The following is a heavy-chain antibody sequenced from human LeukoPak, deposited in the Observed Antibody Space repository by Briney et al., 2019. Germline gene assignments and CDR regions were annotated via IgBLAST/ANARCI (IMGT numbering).Heavy chain of an antibody. V-gene: IGHV3-9*01. D-gene: IGHD3-22*01. CDR2: ISWNSGSI. CDR1: GFTFSSYS. Sequence: PGGSLRLSCAASGFTFSSYSMNWVRQPPGKGLEWVSGISWNSGSIGYADSVEGRFTISRDNAKNSLYLQMNSLRAEDTALYYCAKDTGYYYDSSNYWVWGQGTLVTVSS. J-gene: IGHJ4*02. CDR3: AKDTGYYYDSSNYWV.